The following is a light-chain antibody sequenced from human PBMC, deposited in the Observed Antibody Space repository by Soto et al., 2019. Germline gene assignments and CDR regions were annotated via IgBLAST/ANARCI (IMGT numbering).Light chain of an antibody. V-gene: IGLV2-14*01. J-gene: IGLJ1*01. CDR2: EVI. CDR3: SSYTTSTTYV. Sequence: QSALTQPASVSGSPGQSITLSCTGTSSDVGDYNYVSWYQQHPDKAPKLLIYEVINRPSGVSNRFSGSKSGNTASLTISGLQTEDEADYYCSSYTTSTTYVFGTGTKLTVL. CDR1: SSDVGDYNY.